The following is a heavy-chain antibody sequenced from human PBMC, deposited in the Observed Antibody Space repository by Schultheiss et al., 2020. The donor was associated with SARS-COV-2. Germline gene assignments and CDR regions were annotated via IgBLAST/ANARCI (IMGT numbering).Heavy chain of an antibody. CDR1: GGSISSSSYY. CDR2: IYYSGST. V-gene: IGHV4-39*01. Sequence: SETLSLTCTVSGGSISSSSYYWGWIRQPPGKGLEWIGSIYYSGSTYYNPSLKSRVTISVDTSKNQFSLKLSSVTAADTAVYYCARVSCSGGSCYFHGINWFDPWGQGTLVTVSS. D-gene: IGHD2-15*01. J-gene: IGHJ5*02. CDR3: ARVSCSGGSCYFHGINWFDP.